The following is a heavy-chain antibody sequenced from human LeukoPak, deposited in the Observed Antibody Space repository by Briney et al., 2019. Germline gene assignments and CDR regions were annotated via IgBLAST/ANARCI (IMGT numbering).Heavy chain of an antibody. CDR3: TRGSSGRRDN. CDR2: MYPNSGNT. J-gene: IGHJ4*02. CDR1: GYTFTSCD. V-gene: IGHV1-8*01. D-gene: IGHD6-19*01. Sequence: GASVKVSCKASGYTFTSCDINWVRQATGQGLEWMGWMYPNSGNTGYGQSFQGRITMTRDISIGTAYMELSNLTSEDTAIYYCTRGSSGRRDNWGKGTLVTVSA.